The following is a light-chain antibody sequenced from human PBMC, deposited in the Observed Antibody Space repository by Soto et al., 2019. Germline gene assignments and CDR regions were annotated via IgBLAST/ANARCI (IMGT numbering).Light chain of an antibody. CDR1: QSISNY. V-gene: IGKV1-39*01. CDR3: QQSYSTPQT. Sequence: DIQMSQSPSSLSASVRDRVTITCRASQSISNYLNWYQQKPGKAPKLLIYAASSLQSGVPSRFSASGTGTDFTLTISSLQPEDFATYYCQQSYSTPQTFGGGTKVEI. CDR2: AAS. J-gene: IGKJ4*01.